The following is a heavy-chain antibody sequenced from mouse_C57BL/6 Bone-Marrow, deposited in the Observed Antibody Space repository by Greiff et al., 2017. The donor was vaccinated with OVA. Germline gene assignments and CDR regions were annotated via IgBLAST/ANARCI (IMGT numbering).Heavy chain of an antibody. J-gene: IGHJ4*01. CDR3: ARLYYGSSYGDAMDY. CDR1: GFSLTSYG. CDR2: IWSDGST. V-gene: IGHV2-6*03. D-gene: IGHD1-1*01. Sequence: VKLMESGPGLVAPSQSLSITCTVSGFSLTSYGVHWVRQPPGKGLEWLVVIWSDGSTTYNSALKSRLSISKDNSKSQVFLKMNSLQTDDTAMYYCARLYYGSSYGDAMDYWGQGTSVTVSS.